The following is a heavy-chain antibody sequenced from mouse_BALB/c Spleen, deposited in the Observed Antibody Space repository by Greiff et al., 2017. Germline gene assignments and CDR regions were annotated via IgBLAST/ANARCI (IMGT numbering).Heavy chain of an antibody. CDR2: ISYDGSN. CDR1: GYSITSGYY. Sequence: DVHLVESGPGLVKPSQSLSLTCSVTGYSITSGYYWNWIRQFPGNKLEWMGYISYDGSNNYNPSLKNRISITRDTSKNQFFLKLNSVTTEDTATYYCAREELGRDAMDYWGQGTSVTVSS. D-gene: IGHD4-1*01. J-gene: IGHJ4*01. V-gene: IGHV3-6*02. CDR3: AREELGRDAMDY.